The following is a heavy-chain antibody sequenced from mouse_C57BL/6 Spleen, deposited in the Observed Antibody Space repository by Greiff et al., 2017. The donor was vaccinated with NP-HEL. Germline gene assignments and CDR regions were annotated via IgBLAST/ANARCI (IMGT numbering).Heavy chain of an antibody. CDR2: ISDGGSYT. CDR3: AYGETSYSNCEWYFDG. Sequence: EVQVVESGGGLVKPGGSLKLSCAASGFTFSSYAMSWVRQTPEKRLEWVATISDGGSYTYYPDNVKGRFTISRDNAKNNLYLQMSHLKSEDTAMYCCAYGETSYSNCEWYFDGWGTRTTVTVSS. V-gene: IGHV5-4*01. CDR1: GFTFSSYA. J-gene: IGHJ1*03. D-gene: IGHD2-5*01.